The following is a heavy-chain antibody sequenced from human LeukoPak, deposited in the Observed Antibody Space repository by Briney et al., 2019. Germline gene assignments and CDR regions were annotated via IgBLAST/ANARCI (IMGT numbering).Heavy chain of an antibody. Sequence: GGSLRLSCAASGFTVSSNYMSWVRQAPGKGLEWVSVIYSGGSTYYADSVKGRFTISRDNSKNTLYLQMNSLRAEDTAVYYCARGSLRVRITMVRGVTPMDVWGKGTTVTVSS. CDR2: IYSGGST. D-gene: IGHD3-10*01. V-gene: IGHV3-53*01. CDR3: ARGSLRVRITMVRGVTPMDV. CDR1: GFTVSSNY. J-gene: IGHJ6*04.